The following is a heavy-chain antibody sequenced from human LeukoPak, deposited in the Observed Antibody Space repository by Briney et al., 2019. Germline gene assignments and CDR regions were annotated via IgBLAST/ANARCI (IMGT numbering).Heavy chain of an antibody. CDR3: AISSCYNYFDY. CDR1: GFSFSSYN. Sequence: PGGSLRLSCTASGFSFSSYNINWVRQAPGKGLEWVSYISRGSTTIYYADSLKDRFAISRDNAKNSLYLEMNSLRAEDTAVYYCAISSCYNYFDYWGQGTLVTVSS. D-gene: IGHD2-15*01. CDR2: ISRGSTTI. J-gene: IGHJ4*02. V-gene: IGHV3-48*01.